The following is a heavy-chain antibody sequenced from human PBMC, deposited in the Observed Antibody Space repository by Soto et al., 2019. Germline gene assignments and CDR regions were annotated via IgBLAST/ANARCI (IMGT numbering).Heavy chain of an antibody. J-gene: IGHJ4*02. Sequence: SETLSLTCTVSGGSISSYYWSWIRQPPGKGLEWIGYIYYSGSTNYNPSLKSRVTISVDTSKNQFSLKLSSVTAADTAVYYCARLGGYDYYFDYWGQGTLVTVSS. CDR1: GGSISSYY. CDR2: IYYSGST. CDR3: ARLGGYDYYFDY. V-gene: IGHV4-59*08. D-gene: IGHD5-12*01.